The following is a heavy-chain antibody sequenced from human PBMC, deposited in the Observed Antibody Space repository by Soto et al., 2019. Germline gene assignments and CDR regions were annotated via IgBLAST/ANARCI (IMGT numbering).Heavy chain of an antibody. CDR3: ARGGRERYYYYYGMDV. V-gene: IGHV4-31*03. Sequence: QVQLQESGPGLVKPSQTLSLTCTVSGGSISSGGYYWSWIRQHPGKGLEWIGYIYYSGRTYYNPSLKSRVTISVDTSKNQFSLKLSSVTAADTAVYYCARGGRERYYYYYGMDVWGQGTTVTVSS. CDR2: IYYSGRT. D-gene: IGHD1-26*01. J-gene: IGHJ6*02. CDR1: GGSISSGGYY.